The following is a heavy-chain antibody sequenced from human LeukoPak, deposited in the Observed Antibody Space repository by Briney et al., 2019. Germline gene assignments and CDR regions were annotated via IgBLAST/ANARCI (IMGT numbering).Heavy chain of an antibody. V-gene: IGHV4-59*01. CDR3: ARDSLWFDP. Sequence: SETLSLTCTVSGGSISSYYWSWIRQPPGKGLEWIGYIYYSGSTNYNPSLKSRVTISVDTSKNQFSLNLSPVTAADTAVYYCARDSLWFDPWGQGTLVTVSS. J-gene: IGHJ5*02. CDR1: GGSISSYY. CDR2: IYYSGST.